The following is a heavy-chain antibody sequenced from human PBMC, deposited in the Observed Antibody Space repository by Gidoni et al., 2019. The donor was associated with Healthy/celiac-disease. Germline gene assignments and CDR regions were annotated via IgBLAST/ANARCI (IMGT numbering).Heavy chain of an antibody. J-gene: IGHJ4*02. D-gene: IGHD2-2*01. CDR2: ISYDGSNK. CDR1: GFTFSSYA. V-gene: IGHV3-30-3*01. CDR3: ARDLRYCSSTSCYLDY. Sequence: QVQLVESGGGVAQPGRSLRLSCAASGFTFSSYAMHWVRQAPGKGLEWVAVISYDGSNKYYADSVKGRFTISRDNSKNTLYLQMNSLRAEDTAVYYCARDLRYCSSTSCYLDYWGQGTLVTVSS.